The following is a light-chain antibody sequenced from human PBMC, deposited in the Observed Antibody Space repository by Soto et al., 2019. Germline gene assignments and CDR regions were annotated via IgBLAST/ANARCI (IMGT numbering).Light chain of an antibody. Sequence: QSALTQPASVSGSPGQSITISCTGTSSDVGGYNYVSWYQQHPGEAPKLIIYEVSNRPSGVSNRFSGSKSGNTASLTISGLQAEDEADYYCNSYTGSSSSDVFGTGTKLTVL. CDR3: NSYTGSSSSDV. J-gene: IGLJ1*01. CDR2: EVS. V-gene: IGLV2-14*01. CDR1: SSDVGGYNY.